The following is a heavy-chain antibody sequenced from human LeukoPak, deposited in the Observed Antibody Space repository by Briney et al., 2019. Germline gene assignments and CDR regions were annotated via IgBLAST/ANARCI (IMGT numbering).Heavy chain of an antibody. Sequence: ASVKVSCKASGYTFTSYYMHWVRQAPGQGLEWMEIINPSGGSTSYAQKFQGRVTMTRDTSTSTVYMELSSLRSEDTAVYYCAREYSGSFRSAEELGYWGQGTLVTVSS. CDR3: AREYSGSFRSAEELGY. J-gene: IGHJ4*02. CDR1: GYTFTSYY. V-gene: IGHV1-46*01. D-gene: IGHD1-26*01. CDR2: INPSGGST.